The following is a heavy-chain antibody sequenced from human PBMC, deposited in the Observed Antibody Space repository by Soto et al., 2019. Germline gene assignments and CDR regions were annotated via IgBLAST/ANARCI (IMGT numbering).Heavy chain of an antibody. V-gene: IGHV4-59*01. J-gene: IGHJ6*02. D-gene: IGHD2-21*02. CDR3: ARDLWGYCGTDCYPLDV. CDR1: CGSISGYY. Sequence: SETLSLTCTVSCGSISGYYWSWIRQPPGKGLEWIGYMYNTGSTVYNPSFKSRVTISVDTSKNQFSLKLNSVTAADTAVYYCARDLWGYCGTDCYPLDVLGQGPSVT. CDR2: MYNTGST.